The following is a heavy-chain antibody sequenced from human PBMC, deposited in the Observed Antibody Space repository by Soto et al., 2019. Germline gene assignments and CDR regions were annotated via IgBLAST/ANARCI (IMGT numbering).Heavy chain of an antibody. J-gene: IGHJ3*02. D-gene: IGHD1-26*01. CDR3: AGGNNPDAFGI. CDR2: IYYSGST. V-gene: IGHV4-39*01. Sequence: QLQLQESGPGLVKPSDTLSLTCTVSGGSIGSTSYYWGWIRQPPGKGLEWIGSIYYSGSTYYNPSLKGRVHLSLGPVKNPFSLELRSVAAADTAVYFCAGGNNPDAFGIWGQGTMVTVSS. CDR1: GGSIGSTSYY.